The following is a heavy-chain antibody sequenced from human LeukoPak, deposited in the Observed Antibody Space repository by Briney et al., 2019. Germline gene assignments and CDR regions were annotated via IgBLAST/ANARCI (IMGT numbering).Heavy chain of an antibody. V-gene: IGHV3-73*01. D-gene: IGHD3-22*01. CDR3: TRSHYYDSSGYPTLIDY. Sequence: GGSLRLSCAASGFTFSGSAMHWVRQASGKGLEWVGRIRSKVNSYATAYAASVKGRFTISRDDSKNTAYLQMNSLKTEDTAVYYRTRSHYYDSSGYPTLIDYWGQGTLVTVSS. CDR2: IRSKVNSYAT. CDR1: GFTFSGSA. J-gene: IGHJ4*02.